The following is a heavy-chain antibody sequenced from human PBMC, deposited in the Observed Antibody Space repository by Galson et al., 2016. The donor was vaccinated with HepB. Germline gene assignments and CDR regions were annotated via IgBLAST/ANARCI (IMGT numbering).Heavy chain of an antibody. D-gene: IGHD6-13*01. CDR3: AKDRGSSWYSYYYYGMDV. J-gene: IGHJ6*02. CDR2: ISGSGGST. Sequence: SLRLSCAASGFTFSSYAMSWVRQAPGKGLEWVSAISGSGGSTYSADSVKGRFTISRDNSKNTLYLQMNSLRAEDTAVYYCAKDRGSSWYSYYYYGMDVWGQGTTVTVSS. V-gene: IGHV3-23*01. CDR1: GFTFSSYA.